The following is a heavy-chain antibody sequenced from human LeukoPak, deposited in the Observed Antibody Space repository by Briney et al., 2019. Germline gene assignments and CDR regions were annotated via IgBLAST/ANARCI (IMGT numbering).Heavy chain of an antibody. D-gene: IGHD3-16*01. Sequence: GGSLRLSCAASGFTVSSNYMSWVRQAPGKGLEWVSVIYRGGSTYYADSVKGRFTISRDNSKNTLYLQMNSLRAEDTAVYYCARDGGGRVSAFDIWGQGIMVTVSS. CDR2: IYRGGST. J-gene: IGHJ3*02. CDR1: GFTVSSNY. CDR3: ARDGGGRVSAFDI. V-gene: IGHV3-66*01.